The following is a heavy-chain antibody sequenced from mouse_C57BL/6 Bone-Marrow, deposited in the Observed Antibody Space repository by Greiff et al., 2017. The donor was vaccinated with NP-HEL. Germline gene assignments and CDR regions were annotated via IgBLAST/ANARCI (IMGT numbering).Heavy chain of an antibody. D-gene: IGHD3-1*01. CDR1: GYTFTSYW. J-gene: IGHJ4*01. V-gene: IGHV1-59*01. CDR2: IDPSDSYT. CDR3: ARERGLLPYYYAMDY. Sequence: VQLQQSGAELVRPGTSVKLSCKASGYTFTSYWMHWVKQRPGQGLEWIGVIDPSDSYTNYNQKFKGKATLTVDTSSSTAYMQLSSLTSEDSAVYYCARERGLLPYYYAMDYWGQGTSVTVSS.